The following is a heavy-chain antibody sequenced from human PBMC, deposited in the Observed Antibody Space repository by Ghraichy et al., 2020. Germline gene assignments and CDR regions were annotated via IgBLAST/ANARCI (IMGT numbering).Heavy chain of an antibody. V-gene: IGHV3-23*01. CDR2: ISGSGGST. CDR1: GFTFSSYA. Sequence: GGSLRLSCAASGFTFSSYAMSWVRQAPGKGLEWVSAISGSGGSTYYADSVKGRFTISRDNSKNTLYLQMNSLRAEDTAVYYCVFGSGSYYIVGTFDYWGQGTLVTVSS. J-gene: IGHJ4*02. D-gene: IGHD3-10*01. CDR3: VFGSGSYYIVGTFDY.